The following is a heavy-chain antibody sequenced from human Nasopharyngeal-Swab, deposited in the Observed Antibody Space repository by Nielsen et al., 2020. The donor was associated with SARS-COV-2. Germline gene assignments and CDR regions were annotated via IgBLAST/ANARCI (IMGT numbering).Heavy chain of an antibody. V-gene: IGHV4-38-2*02. Sequence: WIRQPPGKGLEWIGSIYHSGSTCYNPSLKSRVTISVDTSKNQFSLKLSSVTAADTAVYYCARDDYGDYGGWFDPWGQGTLVTVSS. J-gene: IGHJ5*02. D-gene: IGHD4-17*01. CDR2: IYHSGST. CDR3: ARDDYGDYGGWFDP.